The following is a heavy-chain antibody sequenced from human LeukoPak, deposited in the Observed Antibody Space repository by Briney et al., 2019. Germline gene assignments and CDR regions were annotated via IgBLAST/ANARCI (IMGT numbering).Heavy chain of an antibody. D-gene: IGHD3-3*01. Sequence: PSETLSLTCTVSGGSISSGTYYWGWIRQPPGKGLEWIGSIYYSGSTYYNPSLKSRVTISVDTSKNQFSLKLSSVTAADTAVFYCARLPRDCRLGVALFYFDYWGQGTLVTVSS. CDR2: IYYSGST. CDR3: ARLPRDCRLGVALFYFDY. CDR1: GGSISSGTYY. V-gene: IGHV4-39*01. J-gene: IGHJ4*02.